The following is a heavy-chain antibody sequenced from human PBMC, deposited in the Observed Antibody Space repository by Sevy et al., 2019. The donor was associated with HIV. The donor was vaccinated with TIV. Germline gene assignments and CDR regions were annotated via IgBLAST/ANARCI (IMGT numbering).Heavy chain of an antibody. CDR1: GFALSNYYA. CDR2: ISYDGSDK. CDR3: ARPRANYVDHYFFYAMDV. V-gene: IGHV3-30-3*01. D-gene: IGHD4-17*01. J-gene: IGHJ6*02. Sequence: GGSLRLSCAASGFALSNYYAMHWVRQAPGKGLEWVALISYDGSDKYYADSVKGRFTISRDNFKNTLYLQMNSLTTEETAGYYCARPRANYVDHYFFYAMDVWGQGTTVTVSS.